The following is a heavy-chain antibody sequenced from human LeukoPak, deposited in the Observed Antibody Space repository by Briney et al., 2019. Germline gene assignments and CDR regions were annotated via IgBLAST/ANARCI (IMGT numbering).Heavy chain of an antibody. D-gene: IGHD2/OR15-2a*01. CDR3: ARRVEYSRLEYLFDF. V-gene: IGHV5-51*01. CDR2: IYPGDSDT. J-gene: IGHJ4*02. CDR1: GYSFTSYW. Sequence: GESLKISGKGSGYSFTSYWIGWVRQMPGKGLEWMGIIYPGDSDTKYSPFFQGQVTISADKSISNAYLQWSSLKASDPAMYYSARRVEYSRLEYLFDFWGQGPLVTVSS.